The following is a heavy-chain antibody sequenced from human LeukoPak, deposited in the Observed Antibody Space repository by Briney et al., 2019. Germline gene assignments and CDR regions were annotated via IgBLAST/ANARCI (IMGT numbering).Heavy chain of an antibody. J-gene: IGHJ3*02. V-gene: IGHV4-59*01. CDR2: IYYSGST. D-gene: IGHD6-19*01. CDR3: ARAQSGWYFRAFGI. CDR1: GGSISSYY. Sequence: SETLSLTCTVSGGSISSYYWSWIRQPPGKGLEWIGYIYYSGSTNYNPSLKSRVTISVDTSKNQFSLKLSSVTAADTAVYYCARAQSGWYFRAFGIWGQGTMVTVSS.